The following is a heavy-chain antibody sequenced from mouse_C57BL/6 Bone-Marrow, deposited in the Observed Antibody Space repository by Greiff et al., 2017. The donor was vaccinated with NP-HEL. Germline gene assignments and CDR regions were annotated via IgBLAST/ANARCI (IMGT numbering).Heavy chain of an antibody. D-gene: IGHD2-4*01. J-gene: IGHJ3*01. Sequence: EVQLQQSGPELVKPGASVKISCKASGYTFTDYYMNWVKQSHGKSLEWIGDINPNNGGTSYNQKFKGKATLTVDKSSSTAYMELRSLTSEDSAVYYCANGYYDYDAWFAYWGQGTLVTVSA. CDR1: GYTFTDYY. V-gene: IGHV1-26*01. CDR2: INPNNGGT. CDR3: ANGYYDYDAWFAY.